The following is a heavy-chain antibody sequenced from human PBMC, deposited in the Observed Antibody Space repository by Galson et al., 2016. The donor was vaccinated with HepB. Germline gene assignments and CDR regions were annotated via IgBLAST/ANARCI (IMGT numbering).Heavy chain of an antibody. V-gene: IGHV3-30*18. J-gene: IGHJ6*02. CDR2: ISDAGSNK. Sequence: SLRLSCAASGFTFRSYGMHWVRQAPGKGLDWVAVISDAGSNKYYADSVKGRFTISRDNSKNTLYLQMNSLRAEDTAVYYCAKDNLAGYYYGLDVWGQGTTVTVSS. CDR3: AKDNLAGYYYGLDV. D-gene: IGHD1-1*01. CDR1: GFTFRSYG.